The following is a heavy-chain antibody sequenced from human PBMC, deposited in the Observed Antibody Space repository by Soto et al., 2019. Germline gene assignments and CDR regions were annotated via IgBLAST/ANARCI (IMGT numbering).Heavy chain of an antibody. CDR1: GGSISSGDYY. D-gene: IGHD6-13*01. J-gene: IGHJ5*02. CDR3: ARYSSSWFGEPTNWFDP. CDR2: IYYSGST. Sequence: SETLSLTCTVSGGSISSGDYYWSWIRQPPGKGLEWIGYIYYSGSTYYNTSLKSRVTISVDTSKNQFSLKLSSVTAADTAVYYCARYSSSWFGEPTNWFDPWGQGTLVTVS. V-gene: IGHV4-30-4*01.